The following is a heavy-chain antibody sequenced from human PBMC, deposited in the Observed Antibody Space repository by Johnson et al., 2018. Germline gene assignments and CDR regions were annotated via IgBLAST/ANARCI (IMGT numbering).Heavy chain of an antibody. D-gene: IGHD6-6*01. V-gene: IGHV4-34*01. J-gene: IGHJ6*03. CDR2: INHSGST. CDR1: GGSFSGYS. Sequence: QVQLQQWGAGLLKPSETLSLTCAVYGGSFSGYSWSWIRQPPGKGLEWIGEINHSGSTNYNPSLKSRVTISVDTSKKQFSLKLSSVTAADTAVYYCASAGRVAGRGKYMDVWGKGTTVTVSS. CDR3: ASAGRVAGRGKYMDV.